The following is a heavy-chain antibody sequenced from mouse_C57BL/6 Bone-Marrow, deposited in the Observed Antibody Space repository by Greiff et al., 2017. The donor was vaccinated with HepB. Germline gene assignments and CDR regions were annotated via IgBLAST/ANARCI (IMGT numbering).Heavy chain of an antibody. V-gene: IGHV1-19*01. J-gene: IGHJ2*01. CDR2: INPYNGGT. Sequence: DVKLQESGPVLVKPGASVKMSCKASGYTFTDYYMNWVKQSHGKSLEWIGVINPYNGGTSYNQKFKGKATLTVDKSSSTAYMELSSLTSEDSAVYYCARGDWERDYWGQGTTLTVSS. D-gene: IGHD4-1*01. CDR1: GYTFTDYY. CDR3: ARGDWERDY.